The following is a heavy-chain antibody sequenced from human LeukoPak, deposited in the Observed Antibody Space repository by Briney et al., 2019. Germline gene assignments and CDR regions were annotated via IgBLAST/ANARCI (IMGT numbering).Heavy chain of an antibody. CDR1: GFTFSSYG. Sequence: QAGGSLRLSCAASGFTFSSYGMHWVRQAPGKGLEWVAFIGYDGSNKDYADSVKGRFTISRDNSKNTVYLQMNSLRAEDTAVYYCAKDRGYSTSNYNYWGQGTLVTVSS. CDR2: IGYDGSNK. J-gene: IGHJ4*02. V-gene: IGHV3-30*02. D-gene: IGHD2-2*01. CDR3: AKDRGYSTSNYNY.